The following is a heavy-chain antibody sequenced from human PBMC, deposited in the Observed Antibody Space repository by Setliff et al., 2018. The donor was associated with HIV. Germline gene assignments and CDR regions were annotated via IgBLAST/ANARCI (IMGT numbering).Heavy chain of an antibody. CDR1: GGTFSSYA. CDR2: IIPIFGTA. CDR3: ARSDCSSVRCYLGHAFEI. Sequence: SVKVSCKASGGTFSSYAISWVRQAPGQGLEWMGGIIPIFGTANYAQKFQGRVTITADKSTSTAYMELNSLGSDDTAIYYCARSDCSSVRCYLGHAFEIWGQGTMVTVSS. J-gene: IGHJ3*02. D-gene: IGHD2-15*01. V-gene: IGHV1-69*06.